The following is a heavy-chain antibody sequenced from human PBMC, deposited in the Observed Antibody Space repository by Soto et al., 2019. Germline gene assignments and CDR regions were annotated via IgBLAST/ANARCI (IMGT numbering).Heavy chain of an antibody. CDR3: ARAPVAVGGRYFDY. J-gene: IGHJ4*02. CDR1: GFTFSSYG. Sequence: QVQLVESGGGVVQPGRSLRLSCAASGFTFSSYGMHWVRQAPGKGLEWVAVIWYDGSNKYYADYVKGRFTISRDNSKNTLYLQMNSLRAEDTAVYYCARAPVAVGGRYFDYWGQGTLVTVSS. V-gene: IGHV3-33*01. D-gene: IGHD6-19*01. CDR2: IWYDGSNK.